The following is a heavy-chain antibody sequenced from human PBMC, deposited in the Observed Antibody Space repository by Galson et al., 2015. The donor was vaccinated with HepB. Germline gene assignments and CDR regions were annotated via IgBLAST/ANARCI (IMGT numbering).Heavy chain of an antibody. CDR3: AGESGSASRYFDY. J-gene: IGHJ4*02. CDR1: GYSFSSYY. V-gene: IGHV1-46*03. CDR2: INPTGGST. Sequence: SVKVSCKASGYSFSSYYIHWVRQVPGQGPEWMGIINPTGGSTTYTQKFQGRVTMTRDRSAGTVYMELSSLRSEDTAVYYCAGESGSASRYFDYWGQGTLVTVSS. D-gene: IGHD3-3*01.